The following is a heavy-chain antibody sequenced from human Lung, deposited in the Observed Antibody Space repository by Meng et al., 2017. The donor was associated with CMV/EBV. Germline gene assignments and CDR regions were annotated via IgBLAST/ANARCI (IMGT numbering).Heavy chain of an antibody. J-gene: IGHJ3*02. V-gene: IGHV4-59*01. CDR3: AREPAAAGGDAFDI. Sequence: SETLSLTCTVSGGSISSYYWSWIRQPPGKGLEWIGYIYYSGSTNYNPSLKSRVTISVDTSKNQFSLKLSSVTAADTAVYYCAREPAAAGGDAFDIWGQGTIVTVSS. CDR2: IYYSGST. CDR1: GGSISSYY. D-gene: IGHD6-13*01.